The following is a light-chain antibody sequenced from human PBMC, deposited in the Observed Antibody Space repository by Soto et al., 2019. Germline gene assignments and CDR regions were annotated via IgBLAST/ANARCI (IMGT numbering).Light chain of an antibody. CDR2: ITS. V-gene: IGKV3-20*01. J-gene: IGKJ1*01. CDR3: QQYGDSPWT. CDR1: QYVRSNY. Sequence: EIVLTQSPGTLSLSPGERATLSCRASQYVRSNYLAWYQQKPGQTPRLLIYITSSRAPGIPERFSGSGSGTDFILTISRLEPEDFAVYFCQQYGDSPWTFGQGTKVEIK.